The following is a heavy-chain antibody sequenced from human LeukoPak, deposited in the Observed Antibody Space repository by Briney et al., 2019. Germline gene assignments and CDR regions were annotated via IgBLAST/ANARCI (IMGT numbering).Heavy chain of an antibody. D-gene: IGHD5-12*01. CDR3: ARRGDIVATTPWFDP. Sequence: GESLKISCKGSGYSFTSYWIGWVRQMPGKGLEWMGIIYPGDSDTRYSPSFQGQVTISADKSISTAYLQWSSLKASDTAMYYCARRGDIVATTPWFDPWGQGTLVTVSS. V-gene: IGHV5-51*01. CDR2: IYPGDSDT. CDR1: GYSFTSYW. J-gene: IGHJ5*02.